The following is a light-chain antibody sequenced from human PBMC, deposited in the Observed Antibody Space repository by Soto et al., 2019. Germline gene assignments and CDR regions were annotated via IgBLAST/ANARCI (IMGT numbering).Light chain of an antibody. CDR3: HQYGSSPRT. CDR2: GAS. Sequence: EVVLTQSPGTLSLSPGERATLSCRASQSVINSFLAWYQHKPGQAPRLLIYGASSRATGIPDRFSGSGSGTDFTLPISRLEPEDFAVYYCHQYGSSPRTFGQGTKLEIK. J-gene: IGKJ2*01. CDR1: QSVINSF. V-gene: IGKV3-20*01.